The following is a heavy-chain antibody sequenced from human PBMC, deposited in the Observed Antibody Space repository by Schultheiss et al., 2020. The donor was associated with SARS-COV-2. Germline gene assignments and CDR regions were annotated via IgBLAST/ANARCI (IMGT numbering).Heavy chain of an antibody. D-gene: IGHD3-10*01. CDR3: ARDHRGTGLPWFDP. Sequence: SQTLSLTCTVSGGSISSYYWSWIRQPPGKGLEWIGYIYYSGSTNYNPSLKSRVTISVDTSKNHFSLRLTSVTAADTAVYYCARDHRGTGLPWFDPWGQGTLVTVSS. J-gene: IGHJ5*02. CDR2: IYYSGST. CDR1: GGSISSYY. V-gene: IGHV4-59*12.